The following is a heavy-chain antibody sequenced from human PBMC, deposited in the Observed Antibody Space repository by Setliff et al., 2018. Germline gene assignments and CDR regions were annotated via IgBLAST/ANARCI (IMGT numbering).Heavy chain of an antibody. CDR3: ARAAKYDSSGYYGFWFDP. V-gene: IGHV4-59*01. D-gene: IGHD3-22*01. CDR1: GGSISSYY. CDR2: IYTSGSS. Sequence: LSLTCTVSGGSISSYYWSWIRQPPGKGLEWIGYIYTSGSSNYNPSLKSRVTISVDTSKNRFSLRLSSVTAADTAVYYCARAAKYDSSGYYGFWFDPWGQGNLVTVSS. J-gene: IGHJ5*02.